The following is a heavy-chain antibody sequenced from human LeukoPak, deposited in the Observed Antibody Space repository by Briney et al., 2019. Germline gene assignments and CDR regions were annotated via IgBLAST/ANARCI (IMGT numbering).Heavy chain of an antibody. CDR2: VNSRGGAK. J-gene: IGHJ4*02. CDR3: AKESTYYYDGGN. Sequence: GGTLRLSCAASGFTFNTYGMSWVRQAPGKGLERVSAVNSRGGAKYYADSVKGRFTISRDNSKNMVYLQMNSLKAEDTAVYYCAKESTYYYDGGNWGQGTLVTVSS. CDR1: GFTFNTYG. V-gene: IGHV3-23*01. D-gene: IGHD3-22*01.